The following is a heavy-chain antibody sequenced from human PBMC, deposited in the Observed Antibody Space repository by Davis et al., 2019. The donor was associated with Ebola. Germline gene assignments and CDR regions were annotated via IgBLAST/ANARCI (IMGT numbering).Heavy chain of an antibody. D-gene: IGHD1-7*01. CDR2: ISGSGGST. V-gene: IGHV3-23*01. CDR1: GFTFSSYA. CDR3: ARMELRGDSGSAFDI. Sequence: GESLKISCAASGFTFSSYAMSWVRQAPGKGLEWVSAISGSGGSTYYADSVKGRFTISRDNSKNTLYLQMNSLRPEDTALYYCARMELRGDSGSAFDIWGQGTMVTVSS. J-gene: IGHJ3*02.